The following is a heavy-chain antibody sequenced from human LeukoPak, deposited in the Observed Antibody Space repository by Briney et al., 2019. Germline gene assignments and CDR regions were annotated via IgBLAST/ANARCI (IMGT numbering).Heavy chain of an antibody. CDR2: IIPIFGTA. CDR3: AIAVAGTGHFDY. D-gene: IGHD6-19*01. V-gene: IGHV1-69*06. CDR1: GGTFSSYA. Sequence: SVKVSCKASGGTFSSYAISWVRQAPGQGLEWMGGIIPIFGTANYAQKFQGRVTITADKSTSTAYMELSSLRSEDTAVYYCAIAVAGTGHFDYWGQGTPVTVSS. J-gene: IGHJ4*02.